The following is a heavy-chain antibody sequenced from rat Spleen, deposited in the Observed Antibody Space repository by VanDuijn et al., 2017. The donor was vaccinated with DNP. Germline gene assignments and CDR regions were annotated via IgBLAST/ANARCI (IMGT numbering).Heavy chain of an antibody. J-gene: IGHJ2*01. V-gene: IGHV5-31*01. CDR1: GFTFNNYW. Sequence: EVQLVESGGDLVQPGRSLKLSCVASGFTFNNYWMTWIRQVPGKGLEWVASITSSGGSTYYPDSVKGRFTISRDNAKNTLYLQMNSLRSEDTATYYCARGGRYYSGALFDSWGQGVKVTVSS. CDR3: ARGGRYYSGALFDS. D-gene: IGHD1-1*01. CDR2: ITSSGGST.